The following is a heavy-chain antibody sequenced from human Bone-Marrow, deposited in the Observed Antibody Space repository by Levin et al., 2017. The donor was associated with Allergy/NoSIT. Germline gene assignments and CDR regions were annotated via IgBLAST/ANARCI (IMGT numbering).Heavy chain of an antibody. D-gene: IGHD1-26*01. CDR2: IWYDGSNK. J-gene: IGHJ3*02. V-gene: IGHV3-33*01. CDR1: GFTFSSYG. Sequence: PGESLKISCAASGFTFSSYGMHWVRQAPGKGLEWVAVIWYDGSNKYYADSVKGRFTISRDNSKNTLYLQMNSLRAEDTAVYYCARDGEIVGAWLQDDAFDIWGQGTMVTVSS. CDR3: ARDGEIVGAWLQDDAFDI.